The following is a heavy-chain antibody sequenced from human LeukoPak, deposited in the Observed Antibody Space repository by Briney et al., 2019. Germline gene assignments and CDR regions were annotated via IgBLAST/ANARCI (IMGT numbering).Heavy chain of an antibody. CDR1: GYIFTSYG. D-gene: IGHD3-22*01. J-gene: IGHJ4*02. CDR2: ISVYNGNT. V-gene: IGHV1-18*01. CDR3: ARDVPYYSDSSGYSAFAY. Sequence: ASVKVSCKASGYIFTSYGISWARQAPGQGLEWMGWISVYNGNTNYAQKVQGRVTMTTDTSTSTAYMELRSLRSDDTAVYYCARDVPYYSDSSGYSAFAYWAREPWSPSPQ.